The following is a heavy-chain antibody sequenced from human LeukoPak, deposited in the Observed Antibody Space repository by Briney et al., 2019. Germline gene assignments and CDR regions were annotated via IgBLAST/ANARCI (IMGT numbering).Heavy chain of an antibody. Sequence: PSETLSLTCAVYGGSFSGYYWSWIRQPPGKGLEWIGEINHSGSTNYNPSLKSRVTISVDTSKNQFSLKLSSVTAADTAVYYCARETRSAAGSGNYYYYMDVWGKGTTVTVSS. J-gene: IGHJ6*03. CDR2: INHSGST. CDR1: GGSFSGYY. V-gene: IGHV4-34*01. D-gene: IGHD6-13*01. CDR3: ARETRSAAGSGNYYYYMDV.